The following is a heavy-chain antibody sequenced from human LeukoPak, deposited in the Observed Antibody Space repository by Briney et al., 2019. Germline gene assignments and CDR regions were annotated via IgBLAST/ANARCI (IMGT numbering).Heavy chain of an antibody. CDR3: ARGADGVSSNSRGWLDP. J-gene: IGHJ5*02. CDR2: IKQDGSEK. Sequence: PGGSLRLSCAASGFTFSSYWMSWVRQAPGRGLEWVANIKQDGSEKYYVDSVKGRFTISIDNAKNSLYLQMNSLRAEDTAVYSCARGADGVSSNSRGWLDPWGQGTLVTVSS. CDR1: GFTFSSYW. D-gene: IGHD2-15*01. V-gene: IGHV3-7*01.